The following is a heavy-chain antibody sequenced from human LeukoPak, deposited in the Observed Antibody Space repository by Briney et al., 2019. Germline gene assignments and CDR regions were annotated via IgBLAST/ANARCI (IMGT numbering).Heavy chain of an antibody. CDR3: FRSSSGYSYVVDY. CDR2: IYYSGNT. V-gene: IGHV4-39*01. CDR1: GGSISSSSYY. Sequence: SETLSLTCTVSGGSISSSSYYWGWIRQPPGKGPEWIGSIYYSGNTYYNPSLKSRVTISVDTSKNQFSLKLSSVTAADTAVYYCFRSSSGYSYVVDYWGQGTLVTVSS. D-gene: IGHD3-22*01. J-gene: IGHJ4*02.